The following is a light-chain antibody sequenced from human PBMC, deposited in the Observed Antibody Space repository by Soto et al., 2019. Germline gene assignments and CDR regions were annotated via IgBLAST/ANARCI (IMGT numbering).Light chain of an antibody. CDR1: RDISTY. J-gene: IGKJ5*01. CDR3: QQLNTLTFT. V-gene: IGKV1-9*01. CDR2: EAS. Sequence: DLQLTQSPSLLSASVGDRFTITCRASRDISTYLAWYQKKPGKAPKIMIYEASTLQSGVPSRLRGSGYGTELTITISGMLTEDFETYHCQQLNTLTFTFGHGTRLEIK.